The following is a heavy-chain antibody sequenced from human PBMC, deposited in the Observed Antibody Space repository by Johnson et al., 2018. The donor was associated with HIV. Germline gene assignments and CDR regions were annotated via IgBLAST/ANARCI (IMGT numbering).Heavy chain of an antibody. Sequence: VQLVESGGGFVQPGGSLRLSCAASGFIFSSYWMHWVRQAPGKGLVWVSRINSDGSSTTYADSVKGRFTISRDNAKNSLYLQMNSLRAEDTAVYYCARGGSYLTLDDAFDIWGQGTMVTVSS. CDR1: GFIFSSYW. CDR3: ARGGSYLTLDDAFDI. J-gene: IGHJ3*02. D-gene: IGHD1-26*01. CDR2: INSDGSST. V-gene: IGHV3-74*02.